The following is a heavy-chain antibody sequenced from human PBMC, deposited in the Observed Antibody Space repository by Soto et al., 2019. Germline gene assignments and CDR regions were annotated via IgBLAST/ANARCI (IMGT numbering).Heavy chain of an antibody. V-gene: IGHV6-1*01. CDR1: GDSVSSNSAA. CDR2: TYYRSKWYN. D-gene: IGHD6-13*01. J-gene: IGHJ4*02. CDR3: ARDPIAAAGSFYY. Sequence: SQTLSLTCAISGDSVSSNSAAWNWIRRSPSRGLEWLGRTYYRSKWYNDYAVSVKSRITINPDTSKNQFSLQLNSVTPEDTAVYYCARDPIAAAGSFYYWGQGTLVTVSS.